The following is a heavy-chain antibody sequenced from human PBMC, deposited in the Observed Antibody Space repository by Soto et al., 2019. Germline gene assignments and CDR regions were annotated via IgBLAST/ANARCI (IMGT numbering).Heavy chain of an antibody. V-gene: IGHV4-4*02. J-gene: IGHJ4*02. CDR2: IYHSGST. D-gene: IGHD5-12*01. CDR1: GGSISSTNW. Sequence: SETLSLTCAVSGGSISSTNWWTWVRQPPGKGLEWIGEIYHSGSTYYNPSLKSRVTISVDRSKNQFSLKLSSVTAADTAVYYCARMRDGYNFYYFDYWGQGTLVTVSS. CDR3: ARMRDGYNFYYFDY.